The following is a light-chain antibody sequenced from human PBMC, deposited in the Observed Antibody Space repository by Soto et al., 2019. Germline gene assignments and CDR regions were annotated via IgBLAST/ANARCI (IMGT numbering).Light chain of an antibody. V-gene: IGLV1-51*01. J-gene: IGLJ1*01. CDR1: SSNIGGNS. Sequence: QSVLTQPPSASGTPGQRVTISCSGSSSNIGGNSVSWYQQLPGTAPKLLIYDDNKRPSGIPDRFSGSKSGTSATLGITGFQTGDEADYYCASWDSSLSAYVFGTGPKVTV. CDR2: DDN. CDR3: ASWDSSLSAYV.